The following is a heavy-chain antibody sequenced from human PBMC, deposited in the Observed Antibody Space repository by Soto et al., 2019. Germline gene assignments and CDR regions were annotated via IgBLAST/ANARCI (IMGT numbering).Heavy chain of an antibody. J-gene: IGHJ6*03. CDR2: ISGSGGST. CDR1: GFTFSSYA. D-gene: IGHD4-17*01. Sequence: GGSLRLSCAASGFTFSSYAMSWVRQAPGKGLEWVSAISGSGGSTYYADSVKGRFTISRDNSKNTLYLQMNSLRAEDTAVYYCAKAPGDYGANYYYYYMDVWGKGTTVTVSS. CDR3: AKAPGDYGANYYYYYMDV. V-gene: IGHV3-23*01.